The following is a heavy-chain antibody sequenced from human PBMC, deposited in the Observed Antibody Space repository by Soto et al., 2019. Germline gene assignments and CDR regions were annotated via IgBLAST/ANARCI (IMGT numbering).Heavy chain of an antibody. D-gene: IGHD6-19*01. CDR3: ARYHRAGLYYMDV. CDR1: GISFSNSW. Sequence: EVKLVESGGGLVQPGGSLKLSCAASGISFSNSWMGWVRQAPGKGPEWVANIKEDGNEKHYVDSVKGRFTIYRDNAQNSLFLQMTSLRAEDTAVYFCARYHRAGLYYMDVWGKGTTVTVSS. J-gene: IGHJ6*03. CDR2: IKEDGNEK. V-gene: IGHV3-7*01.